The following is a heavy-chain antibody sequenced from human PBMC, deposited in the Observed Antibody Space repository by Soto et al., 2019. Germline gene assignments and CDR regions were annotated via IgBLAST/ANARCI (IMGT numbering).Heavy chain of an antibody. D-gene: IGHD2-15*01. V-gene: IGHV3-30*03. Sequence: PGGSLRLSCAASGFTFSSYGMHLVRQAPGKGLEWVAVISYDGSNKYYADSVKGRFTISRDNSKNTLYLQMNSLRAEDTAVYYCASNRDIVSSGAFDIWGQGTMVTVSS. CDR1: GFTFSSYG. J-gene: IGHJ3*02. CDR2: ISYDGSNK. CDR3: ASNRDIVSSGAFDI.